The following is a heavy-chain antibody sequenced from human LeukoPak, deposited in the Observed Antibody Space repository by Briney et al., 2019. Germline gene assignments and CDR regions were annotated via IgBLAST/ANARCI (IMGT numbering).Heavy chain of an antibody. CDR3: ARGRVITIFGVATGGNWFDP. D-gene: IGHD3-3*01. Sequence: PSETLSLTCAVYGGSFSGYYWSWIRQPPGKGLEWIGEINHSGSTNYNPSLESRVTISVDTSKNQFSLKLSSVTAADTAVYYCARGRVITIFGVATGGNWFDPWGQGTWSPSPQ. J-gene: IGHJ5*02. CDR2: INHSGST. V-gene: IGHV4-34*01. CDR1: GGSFSGYY.